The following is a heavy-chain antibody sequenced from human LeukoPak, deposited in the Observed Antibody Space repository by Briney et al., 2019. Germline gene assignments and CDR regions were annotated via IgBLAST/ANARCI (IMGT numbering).Heavy chain of an antibody. CDR1: GFMFSNYW. CDR3: ARARYDASGYYKL. CDR2: IKTDGSYT. J-gene: IGHJ4*02. D-gene: IGHD3-22*01. Sequence: GGSLRLSCAASGFMFSNYWMNWVRQAPGKGLVWVARIKTDGSYTDYADSVKGRFTISRDNPKNTVYLQMNSLTADDTAVYYCARARYDASGYYKLWGQGILVTVSS. V-gene: IGHV3-74*01.